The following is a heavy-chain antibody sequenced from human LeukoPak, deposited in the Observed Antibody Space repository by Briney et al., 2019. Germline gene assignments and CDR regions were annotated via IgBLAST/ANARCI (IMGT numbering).Heavy chain of an antibody. CDR2: ISSSGKTI. J-gene: IGHJ4*02. CDR1: GFTFSDHY. Sequence: GGSLRLSCAASGFTFSDHYMDWVRQAPGKGLEWVSYISSSGKTIYYADSTKGRFTVSRDNAKNSLYLQMNSLRAEDTAVYYCATTSIAAAVPGCFDYWGQGTLVTVFS. CDR3: ATTSIAAAVPGCFDY. V-gene: IGHV3-11*04. D-gene: IGHD6-13*01.